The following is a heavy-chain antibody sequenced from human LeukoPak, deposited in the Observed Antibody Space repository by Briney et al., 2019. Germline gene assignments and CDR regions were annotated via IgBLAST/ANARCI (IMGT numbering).Heavy chain of an antibody. CDR3: ARDPNVLGITPYYFDF. CDR2: INSDGSST. D-gene: IGHD3-10*02. V-gene: IGHV3-74*01. J-gene: IGHJ4*02. CDR1: GFTFSSYW. Sequence: PGGSLRLSCAASGFTFSSYWMHWVRQAPGKGLVWVSRINSDGSSTSYADSVKGRFTISRDNAKNSLFLKTDTLRGDDTGIYYCARDPNVLGITPYYFDFWGQGTLVTVSS.